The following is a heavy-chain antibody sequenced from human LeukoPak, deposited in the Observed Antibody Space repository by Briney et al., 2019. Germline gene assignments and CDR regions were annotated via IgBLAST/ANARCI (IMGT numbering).Heavy chain of an antibody. V-gene: IGHV4-61*02. CDR1: GGSISSGSYY. CDR3: ARVGSNCSGGSCYFGYYEGSNWFDP. CDR2: IYTSGST. J-gene: IGHJ5*02. D-gene: IGHD2-15*01. Sequence: SQTLSLTCTVSGGSISSGSYYWSWIRQPAGKGLEWIGRIYTSGSTNYNPSLKSRVTISVDTSKNQFSLKLSSVTAADTAVYYCARVGSNCSGGSCYFGYYEGSNWFDPWGQGTLVTVSS.